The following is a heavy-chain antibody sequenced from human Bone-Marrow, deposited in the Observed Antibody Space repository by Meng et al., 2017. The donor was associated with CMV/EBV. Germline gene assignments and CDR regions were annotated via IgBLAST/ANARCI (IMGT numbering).Heavy chain of an antibody. Sequence: SETLCLTCAVYGGSFSGYYWTWIRQPPRKGLEWIGEIDHSGSTNYNASLKSRVTISVDTSKSQFSLRLSSVTAADTAIYYCARGGGYCSGTSCYNDYWGQGRLVTVSS. CDR3: ARGGGYCSGTSCYNDY. CDR2: IDHSGST. D-gene: IGHD2-2*02. J-gene: IGHJ4*02. CDR1: GGSFSGYY. V-gene: IGHV4-34*01.